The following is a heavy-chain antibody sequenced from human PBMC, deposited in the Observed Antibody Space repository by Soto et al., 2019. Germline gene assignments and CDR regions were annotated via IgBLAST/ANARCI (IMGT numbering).Heavy chain of an antibody. V-gene: IGHV2-5*01. CDR3: AHGTTYYDIPGGPNWFDP. Sequence: TLSLTCTVSGGSISSYYWSWIRQPPGQALEWLALIYWNDDKRYSPSLKSRLTITKDTSKNQVVLTMTNMDPVDTATYYCAHGTTYYDIPGGPNWFDPWGQGTLVTVSS. J-gene: IGHJ5*02. D-gene: IGHD3-9*01. CDR1: GGSISSYYW. CDR2: IYWNDDK.